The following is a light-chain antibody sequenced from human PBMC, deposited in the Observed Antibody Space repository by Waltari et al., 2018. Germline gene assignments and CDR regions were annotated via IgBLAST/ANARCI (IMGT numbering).Light chain of an antibody. V-gene: IGLV3-25*03. Sequence: SYELTQPPSVSVSPGQTSRITCSGDALPKQYAYWYQQKPGNAPGLVIYKDSERPSGIHERFSGSSSGTTVTLTISGVQAEDEADHYCQSADSSGTYRVFGTGTKVTVL. CDR2: KDS. CDR3: QSADSSGTYRV. J-gene: IGLJ1*01. CDR1: ALPKQY.